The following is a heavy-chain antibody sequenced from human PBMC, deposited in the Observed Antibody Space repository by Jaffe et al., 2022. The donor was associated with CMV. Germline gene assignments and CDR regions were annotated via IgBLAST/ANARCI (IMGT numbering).Heavy chain of an antibody. Sequence: QVQLVESGGGVVQPGRSLRLSCAASGFTFSSYGMHWVRQAPGKGLEWVAVISYDGSNKYYADSVKGRFTISRDNSKNTLYLQMNSLRAEDTAVYYCAKDLTGRESSSWYEVRYYYYGMDVWGQGTTVTVSS. D-gene: IGHD6-13*01. CDR3: AKDLTGRESSSWYEVRYYYYGMDV. CDR1: GFTFSSYG. V-gene: IGHV3-30*18. J-gene: IGHJ6*02. CDR2: ISYDGSNK.